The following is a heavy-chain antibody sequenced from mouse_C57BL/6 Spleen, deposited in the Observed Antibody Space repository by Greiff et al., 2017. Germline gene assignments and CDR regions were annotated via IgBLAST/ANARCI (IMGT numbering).Heavy chain of an antibody. Sequence: QVQLKESGAELVKPGASVKISCKASGYAFSSYWMNWVKQRPGKGLEWIGQIYPGDGDTNYNGKFKGKATLTADKSSSTAYMQLSSLTSEDSAVYFCARPSSPSYAMDYWGQGTSVTVSS. CDR2: IYPGDGDT. J-gene: IGHJ4*01. V-gene: IGHV1-80*01. CDR3: ARPSSPSYAMDY. CDR1: GYAFSSYW.